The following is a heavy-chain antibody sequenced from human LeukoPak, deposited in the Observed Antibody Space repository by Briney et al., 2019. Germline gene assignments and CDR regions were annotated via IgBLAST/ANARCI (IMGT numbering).Heavy chain of an antibody. CDR1: GYTFTSYG. CDR3: ARDTEPLYNWNSLPYYYYMDV. D-gene: IGHD1-7*01. J-gene: IGHJ6*03. Sequence: GASVKVSCKASGYTFTSYGISWVRQAPGQGLEWMGWISAYNGNTNYAQKLQGRVTMTTDTSTSTAYMELRSLRSDDTAVYYCARDTEPLYNWNSLPYYYYMDVWGKGTTVTVSS. CDR2: ISAYNGNT. V-gene: IGHV1-18*01.